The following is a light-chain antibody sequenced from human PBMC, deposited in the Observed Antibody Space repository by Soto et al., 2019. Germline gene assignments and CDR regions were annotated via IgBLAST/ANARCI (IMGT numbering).Light chain of an antibody. J-gene: IGKJ1*01. CDR3: QQRSNWPQ. V-gene: IGKV3D-20*02. CDR1: QSVSTRN. CDR2: DAS. Sequence: LVMTQSPATLSVSPGERATVSCRASQSVSTRNLAWYQQKPGQAPRLLIYDASNRATGIPARFSGSGSGTDFTLTISSLEPEDFAVYYCQQRSNWPQFGQGTKVDI.